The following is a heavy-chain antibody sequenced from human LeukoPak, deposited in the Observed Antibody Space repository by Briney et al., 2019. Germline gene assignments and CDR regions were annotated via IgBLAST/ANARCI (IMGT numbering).Heavy chain of an antibody. CDR1: GYTFTSYG. CDR2: ISAYNGNT. CDR3: ARGWAAAGTYYYYYMDV. D-gene: IGHD6-13*01. V-gene: IGHV1-18*01. J-gene: IGHJ6*03. Sequence: GASVNVSCKASGYTFTSYGISWVRQAPGQGLEWMGWISAYNGNTNYAQKLQGRVTMTTDTSTSTAYMELRSLRSDDTAVYYCARGWAAAGTYYYYYMDVWGKGTTVTVSS.